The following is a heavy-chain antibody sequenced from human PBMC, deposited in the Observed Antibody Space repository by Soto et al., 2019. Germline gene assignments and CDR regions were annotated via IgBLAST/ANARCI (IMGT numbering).Heavy chain of an antibody. CDR2: ISGNSGTT. CDR1: GFTFSNYA. J-gene: IGHJ1*01. Sequence: PGGSLRLSCAASGFTFSNYAMGWVRQAPGKGLEWVSIISGNSGTTYYADSVKGRFTISRDNSKNTLYLQMNSLRADDTALYYCAKEDYDYDSSAYYLEYLHHWGQGTLVTVSS. CDR3: AKEDYDYDSSAYYLEYLHH. D-gene: IGHD3-22*01. V-gene: IGHV3-23*01.